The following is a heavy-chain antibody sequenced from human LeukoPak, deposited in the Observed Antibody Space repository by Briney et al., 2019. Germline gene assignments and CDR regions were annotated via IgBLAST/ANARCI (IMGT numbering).Heavy chain of an antibody. V-gene: IGHV4-59*01. Sequence: SETLPLTCTVSGGSISSYYWSWIRQPPGKGLEWIGYIYYSGSTNYNPSLKSRVTISVDTSKNQFSLKLSSVTAADTAVYYCARGSPTVSFDYWGQGTLVTVSS. D-gene: IGHD4-17*01. CDR1: GGSISSYY. J-gene: IGHJ4*02. CDR2: IYYSGST. CDR3: ARGSPTVSFDY.